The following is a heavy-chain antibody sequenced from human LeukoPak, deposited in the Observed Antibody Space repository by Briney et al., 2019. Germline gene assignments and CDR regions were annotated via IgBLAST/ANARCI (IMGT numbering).Heavy chain of an antibody. CDR1: GGTFSSYA. D-gene: IGHD3-22*01. CDR3: ARVIVPDDVGWFDP. J-gene: IGHJ5*02. CDR2: INPSGGST. V-gene: IGHV1-46*01. Sequence: GASVKVSCKASGGTFSSYAISWVRQAPGQGLEWMGIINPSGGSTSYAQKFQGRVTMTRDTSTSTVYMELSSLRSEDTAVYYCARVIVPDDVGWFDPWGQGTLVTVSS.